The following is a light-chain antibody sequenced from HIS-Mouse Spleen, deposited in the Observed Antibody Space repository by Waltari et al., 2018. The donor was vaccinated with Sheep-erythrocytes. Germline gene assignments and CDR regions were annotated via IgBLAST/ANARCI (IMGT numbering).Light chain of an antibody. Sequence: QSPLNHPRSVTGHPGQSVTISCTGTSSDVGAYKYVSWYQQHPGKAPKLMIYDVSKRPSGVPDRFSGSKSGNTASLTISWLQAEDEADYYCCSYAGSYNHVFATGTKVTVL. CDR2: DVS. V-gene: IGLV2-11*01. CDR1: SSDVGAYKY. J-gene: IGLJ1*01. CDR3: CSYAGSYNHV.